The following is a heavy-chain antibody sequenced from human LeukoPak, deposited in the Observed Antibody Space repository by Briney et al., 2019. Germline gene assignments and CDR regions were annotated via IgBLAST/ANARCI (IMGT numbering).Heavy chain of an antibody. CDR3: AKAVVPADTINDY. Sequence: GGSLRLSCAASGFTFSSYAMSWVRQAPGKGLEWVSTISGSGDATWYADSVRGRFTISRDNSKSTLFLQMNSLRAEDTAVYYCAKAVVPADTINDYWGQGTLVTVSS. CDR1: GFTFSSYA. CDR2: ISGSGDAT. J-gene: IGHJ4*02. V-gene: IGHV3-23*01. D-gene: IGHD2-2*01.